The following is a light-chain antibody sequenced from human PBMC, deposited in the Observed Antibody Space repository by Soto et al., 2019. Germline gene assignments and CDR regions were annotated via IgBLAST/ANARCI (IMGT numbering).Light chain of an antibody. J-gene: IGLJ2*01. Sequence: QAVVTQPPSVSGSPGQRVTISCTGSSSNIGAGYDVHWYQQLPRTAPKLLIYADINRPSGVPDRFFGSKSGTSASLGITGLQAEDEAEYYCQAYDSRLNPYVFGGGTKVTVL. V-gene: IGLV1-40*01. CDR3: QAYDSRLNPYV. CDR2: ADI. CDR1: SSNIGAGYD.